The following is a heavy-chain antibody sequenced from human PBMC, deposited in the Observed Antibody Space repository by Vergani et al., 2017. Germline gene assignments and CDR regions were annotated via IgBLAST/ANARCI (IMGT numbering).Heavy chain of an antibody. CDR3: ARDGRVYSSSWADAFDI. Sequence: EVQLVESGGGLVKPGGSLRLSCAASGFTFSSYSMNWVRQAPGKGLEWVSSISSSSSYIYYADSVKGRFTISRDNAKNSLYLQMNSLRAEDTAVYYCARDGRVYSSSWADAFDIWGQGTKVTVSS. CDR1: GFTFSSYS. V-gene: IGHV3-21*06. CDR2: ISSSSSYI. J-gene: IGHJ3*02. D-gene: IGHD6-13*01.